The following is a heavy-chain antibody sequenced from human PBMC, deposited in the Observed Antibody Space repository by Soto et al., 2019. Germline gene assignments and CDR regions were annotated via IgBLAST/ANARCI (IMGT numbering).Heavy chain of an antibody. V-gene: IGHV4-30-4*01. CDR1: GDSIISGDYC. D-gene: IGHD2-8*01. CDR3: ARKDLGVLAYYFDY. Sequence: SETLSLTCTVSGDSIISGDYCWSWIRKPPGKGLEWIGLIYYSGSTHYNPSLKSRLIISVNTSKNQFSLKLTSATAADTAVYYCARKDLGVLAYYFDYWGHGTLVTVSS. CDR2: IYYSGST. J-gene: IGHJ4*01.